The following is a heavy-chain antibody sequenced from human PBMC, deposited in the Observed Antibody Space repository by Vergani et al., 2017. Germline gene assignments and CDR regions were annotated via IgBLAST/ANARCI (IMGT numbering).Heavy chain of an antibody. CDR3: ASWKGPYYMDV. Sequence: EVQLVESGGGLVQPGGSLRLSCAASGFTFSSYWMSWVRQVPGKGLEWVANIKQDGSEKYYVDSVKGRFTISRDNAKNALYLQMNSLRAEDTAVYYCASWKGPYYMDVWGKGTTVTVSS. CDR1: GFTFSSYW. CDR2: IKQDGSEK. J-gene: IGHJ6*03. D-gene: IGHD1-1*01. V-gene: IGHV3-7*01.